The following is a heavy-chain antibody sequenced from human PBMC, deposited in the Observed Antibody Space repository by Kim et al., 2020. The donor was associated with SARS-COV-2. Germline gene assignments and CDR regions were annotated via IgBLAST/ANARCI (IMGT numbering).Heavy chain of an antibody. CDR3: ARLGGGSYYVVLRHWYFDP. D-gene: IGHD1-26*01. V-gene: IGHV4-34*01. CDR1: GDSLSSYY. J-gene: IGHJ2*01. Sequence: SETLSLTCGISGDSLSSYYWTWIRQAPGKGLEWIGHINHSVTTNYNPSLESRLALSVDTSKNQFSLKLTSVTAADTAIYFCARLGGGSYYVVLRHWYFDPWGRGTLVTVSS. CDR2: INHSVTT.